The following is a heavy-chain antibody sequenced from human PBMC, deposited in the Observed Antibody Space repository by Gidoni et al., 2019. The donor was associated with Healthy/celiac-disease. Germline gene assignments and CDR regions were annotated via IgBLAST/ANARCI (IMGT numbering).Heavy chain of an antibody. D-gene: IGHD3-10*01. CDR2: INHSGST. CDR3: ARELRITMVRGVIITDSGWYFDL. Sequence: LEWIGEINHSGSTNYNPSLKSRVTISVDTSKNQFSRKLSSVTAADTAVYYCARELRITMVRGVIITDSGWYFDLWGRGTLVTVSS. J-gene: IGHJ2*01. V-gene: IGHV4-34*01.